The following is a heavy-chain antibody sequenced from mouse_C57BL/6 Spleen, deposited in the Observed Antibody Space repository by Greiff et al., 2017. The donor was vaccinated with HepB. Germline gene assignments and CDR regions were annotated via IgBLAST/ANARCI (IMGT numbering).Heavy chain of an antibody. D-gene: IGHD3-1*01. V-gene: IGHV1-80*01. CDR3: AREELAYYFDY. CDR1: GYAFSSYW. CDR2: IYPADGDT. Sequence: VQLQQSGAELVKPGASVKISCKASGYAFSSYWMNWVKQRPGKGLAWIGQIYPADGDTNYNGKFKGKATLTADKSSSTAYMQLSSLTSEDSAVYFCAREELAYYFDYWGQGTTLTVSS. J-gene: IGHJ2*01.